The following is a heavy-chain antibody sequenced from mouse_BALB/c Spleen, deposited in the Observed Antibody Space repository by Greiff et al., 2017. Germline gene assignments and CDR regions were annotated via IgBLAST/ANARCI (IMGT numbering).Heavy chain of an antibody. V-gene: IGHV3-8*02. CDR1: GDSITSGY. CDR3: ARTFTAAPGFAY. Sequence: VQLKESGPSLVKPSQTLSLTCSVTGDSITSGYWNWIRKFPGNKLEYMGYISYSGSTYYNPSLKSRISITRDTSKNQYYLQLNSVTTEDTATYYCARTFTAAPGFAYWGQGTLVTVSA. J-gene: IGHJ3*01. D-gene: IGHD1-2*01. CDR2: ISYSGST.